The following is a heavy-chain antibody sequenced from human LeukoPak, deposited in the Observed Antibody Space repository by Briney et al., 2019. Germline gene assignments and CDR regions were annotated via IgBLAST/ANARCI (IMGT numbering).Heavy chain of an antibody. D-gene: IGHD2-2*01. CDR3: ATERASDIVVVPAPINVLGFDP. V-gene: IGHV5-51*01. Sequence: GESLKISCKGSGYSFTSYWIGWVRQMPGKGLEWMGIIYPGDSDTRYSPSFQGQVTISADKSISTAYLQWSSLKASDTAMYYCATERASDIVVVPAPINVLGFDPCGQGTLVTVSP. CDR1: GYSFTSYW. CDR2: IYPGDSDT. J-gene: IGHJ5*02.